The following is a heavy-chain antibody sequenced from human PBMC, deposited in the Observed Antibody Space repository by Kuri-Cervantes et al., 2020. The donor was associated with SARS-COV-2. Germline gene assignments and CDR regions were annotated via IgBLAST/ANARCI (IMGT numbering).Heavy chain of an antibody. V-gene: IGHV3-33*01. J-gene: IGHJ6*02. D-gene: IGHD3-3*01. CDR1: GFTFSSYG. CDR2: IWYDGSNK. CDR3: ARDMYYDFWSGHSTTDYYYGMDV. Sequence: GESLKISCAASGFTFSSYGMHWVRQAPGKGLEWVAVIWYDGSNKYYADSVKGRFTISRDNSKNTLYLQMNSLRAEDTAVYYCARDMYYDFWSGHSTTDYYYGMDVWGQGTTVTCSS.